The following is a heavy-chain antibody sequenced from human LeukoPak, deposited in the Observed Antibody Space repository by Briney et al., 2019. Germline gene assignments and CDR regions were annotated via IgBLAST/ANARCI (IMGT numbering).Heavy chain of an antibody. J-gene: IGHJ4*02. Sequence: SETLSLTCTVSGGSISSSSYYWGWIRQPPGKGLEWIGSIYYSGSTYYNPSLKSRVTISVDTSKNQFSLKLSSVTAADTAVYYCARAEKASDTAFDYWGQGTLVTVSS. V-gene: IGHV4-39*07. D-gene: IGHD5-18*01. CDR1: GGSISSSSYY. CDR2: IYYSGST. CDR3: ARAEKASDTAFDY.